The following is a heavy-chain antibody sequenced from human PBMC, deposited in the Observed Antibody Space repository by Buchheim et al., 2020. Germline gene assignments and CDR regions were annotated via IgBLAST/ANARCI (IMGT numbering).Heavy chain of an antibody. CDR2: IYYSGST. CDR1: GDSISSDDYY. V-gene: IGHV4-30-4*01. Sequence: QVQLQESGPGLVKPSQTLSLTCTVSGDSISSDDYYWSWIRQPPGKGLEWIGYIYYSGSTYYNPSLKSRLTISVDTSRTQFSLKLSSVTAADTAVYYCARDINGRADYWGQGTL. CDR3: ARDINGRADY. D-gene: IGHD3-10*01. J-gene: IGHJ4*02.